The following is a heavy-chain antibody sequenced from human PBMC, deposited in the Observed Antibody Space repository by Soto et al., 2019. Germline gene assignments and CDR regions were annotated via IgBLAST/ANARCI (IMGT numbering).Heavy chain of an antibody. CDR1: GFTFSSHA. CDR3: ARDESSSWTLYYFYGVDV. J-gene: IGHJ6*02. D-gene: IGHD6-13*01. V-gene: IGHV3-30*04. Sequence: GGSLRLSCAASGFTFSSHAMHWVRQAPGKGLEWVTVISYDGSNKYYADSVEGRVSISRDSSKNTLYLQIDSLRPEDTAVYYCARDESSSWTLYYFYGVDVWGQGTTVTVSS. CDR2: ISYDGSNK.